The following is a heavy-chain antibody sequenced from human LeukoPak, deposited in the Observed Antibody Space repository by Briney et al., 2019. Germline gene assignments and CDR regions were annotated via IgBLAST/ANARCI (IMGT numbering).Heavy chain of an antibody. Sequence: SETLSLTCNVSGGSLSNNYWSWIRQPPGKGLEWIGYFHDSESTNYNPSLKSRVSISVDTSKNQVSLKLTSVTAADTAVYHCARGDASGRPGIAFDYWGQGTLVTVSS. CDR2: FHDSEST. CDR3: ARGDASGRPGIAFDY. D-gene: IGHD1-26*01. CDR1: GGSLSNNY. V-gene: IGHV4-59*01. J-gene: IGHJ4*02.